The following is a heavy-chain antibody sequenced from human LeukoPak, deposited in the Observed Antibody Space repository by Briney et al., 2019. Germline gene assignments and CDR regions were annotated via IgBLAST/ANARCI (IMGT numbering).Heavy chain of an antibody. D-gene: IGHD6-19*01. J-gene: IGHJ4*02. Sequence: PGGSLRLSCAASGFTFSSYVMSWVSQAPGKGLEWVSFISDSGYNTYYADSVKGRFTISRDNSKNTLFLQMNGLRAEDAAVYYCAKTWGSGWYFDYWGQGILVTDSS. V-gene: IGHV3-23*01. CDR3: AKTWGSGWYFDY. CDR1: GFTFSSYV. CDR2: ISDSGYNT.